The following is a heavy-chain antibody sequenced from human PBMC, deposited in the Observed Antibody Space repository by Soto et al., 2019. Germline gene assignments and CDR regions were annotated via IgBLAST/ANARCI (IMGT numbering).Heavy chain of an antibody. Sequence: PGGSLRLSCAASGFTFSSYAMHWVRQAPGKGLEWVAVISYDGSNKYYADSVKGRFTISRDNSKNTLYLQMNSLRAEDTAVYYCARDIFSAVTTNFDYWGQGTLVTVSS. J-gene: IGHJ4*02. CDR1: GFTFSSYA. V-gene: IGHV3-30-3*01. CDR2: ISYDGSNK. D-gene: IGHD4-17*01. CDR3: ARDIFSAVTTNFDY.